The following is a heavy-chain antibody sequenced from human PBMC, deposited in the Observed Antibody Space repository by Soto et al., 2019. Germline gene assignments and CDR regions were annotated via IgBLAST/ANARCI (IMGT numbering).Heavy chain of an antibody. J-gene: IGHJ4*02. CDR2: IYHSGST. CDR1: GGSISSGGYS. V-gene: IGHV4-30-2*01. D-gene: IGHD5-18*01. Sequence: SETLSLTCAVSGGSISSGGYSWSWIRQPPGKGLEWIGYIYHSGSTYYNHSLKSRVTISVDTSKNQFSLKLTSVTAADTAVYYCARDNGYSYGYNLDHWGQGTLVTVSS. CDR3: ARDNGYSYGYNLDH.